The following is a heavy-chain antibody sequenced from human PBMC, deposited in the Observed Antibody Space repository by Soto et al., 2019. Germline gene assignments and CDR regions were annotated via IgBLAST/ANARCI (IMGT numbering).Heavy chain of an antibody. D-gene: IGHD6-19*01. CDR3: AKSSSGWYTLGY. Sequence: EVQLLESGGGLVQPGGSLRLSCAASGFTFSSYAMSWVRQAPGKGLEWVSAISGSGGSTYYADSVKGRFTISRDNATNTLYRQMNSLRAEDTAVYYCAKSSSGWYTLGYWGQGTLVTVSS. CDR2: ISGSGGST. V-gene: IGHV3-23*01. J-gene: IGHJ4*02. CDR1: GFTFSSYA.